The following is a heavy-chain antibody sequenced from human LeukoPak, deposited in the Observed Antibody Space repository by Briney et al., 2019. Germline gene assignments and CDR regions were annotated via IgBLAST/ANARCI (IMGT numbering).Heavy chain of an antibody. CDR2: IWYDGSNK. CDR3: ARSRDGYSSFDY. Sequence: GGSLRLSCAASGFTFSSYGMHWVRQAPGKGLEWVAVIWYDGSNKYYADSVKGRFTISRDNSKNTLYLQMNSLSAEDTAVYYCARSRDGYSSFDYWGQGTLVTVSS. D-gene: IGHD5-24*01. CDR1: GFTFSSYG. J-gene: IGHJ4*02. V-gene: IGHV3-33*01.